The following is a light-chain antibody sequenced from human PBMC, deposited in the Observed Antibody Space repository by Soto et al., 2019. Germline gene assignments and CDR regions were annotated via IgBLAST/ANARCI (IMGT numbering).Light chain of an antibody. J-gene: IGKJ4*01. CDR3: QEYNNWHPIT. CDR2: GAS. Sequence: EIVMTQSPATLSVSPGERATLSCRASQSLSNKLAWYQQKPGQAPRLLIYGASTRATGIPARFSGSGSGTEFTLTISSLQSEDFAVYYCQEYNNWHPITFGGGTKVDTK. CDR1: QSLSNK. V-gene: IGKV3-15*01.